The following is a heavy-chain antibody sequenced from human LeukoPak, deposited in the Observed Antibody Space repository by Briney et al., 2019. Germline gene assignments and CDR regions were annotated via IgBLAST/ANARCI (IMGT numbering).Heavy chain of an antibody. Sequence: SETLSLTCTVSGGSISSYYWSWIRQPPGKGLEWIGYIYYSGSTNYNPSLKSRVTISVDTSKNQFSLKLSSVTAADTAVYYCARFGYGDSFRGGDYWGQGTLVTVSS. CDR1: GGSISSYY. J-gene: IGHJ4*02. CDR3: ARFGYGDSFRGGDY. CDR2: IYYSGST. D-gene: IGHD4-17*01. V-gene: IGHV4-59*01.